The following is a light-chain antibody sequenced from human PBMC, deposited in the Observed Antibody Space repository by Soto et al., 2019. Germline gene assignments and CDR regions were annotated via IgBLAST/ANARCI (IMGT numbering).Light chain of an antibody. CDR2: DVS. CDR1: SSDVGGYNY. V-gene: IGLV2-14*01. Sequence: QSALTQPASVSGSPGQSITISCTGTSSDVGGYNYVSWYQQHPGKAPKLMIYDVSNRPSGVSNRFSGSKSGNTASLTISGLQAEDEADYYCSSYTSSSTPLFGGGTKATVL. J-gene: IGLJ2*01. CDR3: SSYTSSSTPL.